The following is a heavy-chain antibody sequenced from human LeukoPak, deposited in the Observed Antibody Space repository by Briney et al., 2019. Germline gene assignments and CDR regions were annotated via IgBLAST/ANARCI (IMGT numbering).Heavy chain of an antibody. V-gene: IGHV1-58*01. CDR2: IVVGSGNT. Sequence: ASVKVSCKASGFTFTSSAVQWVRQARGQRLEWIGWIVVGSGNTNHAQKFQERVTISRDMSTSTAYMELSSLRSEDTAVYYCAAARLLPYYFDYWGQGTLVTVSS. CDR1: GFTFTSSA. CDR3: AAARLLPYYFDY. D-gene: IGHD6-25*01. J-gene: IGHJ4*02.